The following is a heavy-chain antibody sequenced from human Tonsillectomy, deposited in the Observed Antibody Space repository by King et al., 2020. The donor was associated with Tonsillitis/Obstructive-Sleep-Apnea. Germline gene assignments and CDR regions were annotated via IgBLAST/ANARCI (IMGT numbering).Heavy chain of an antibody. CDR1: GGSISSFY. D-gene: IGHD3-16*01. CDR3: ARVGGPDPYDAFDI. CDR2: IYYSGST. J-gene: IGHJ3*02. V-gene: IGHV4-59*01. Sequence: QLQESGPGLVKPSETLSLTCTVSGGSISSFYWSWIRQPPGKGLEWIGYIYYSGSTNYNPSLKSRVTISVDTSKNQFSLKLSSVTAADTAVYYCARVGGPDPYDAFDIWGQGTMVTVSS.